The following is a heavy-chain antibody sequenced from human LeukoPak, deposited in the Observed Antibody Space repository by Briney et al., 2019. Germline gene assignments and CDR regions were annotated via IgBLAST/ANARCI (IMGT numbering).Heavy chain of an antibody. CDR3: ARLITVPRAFAFDY. D-gene: IGHD4-17*01. J-gene: IGHJ4*02. V-gene: IGHV1-2*02. Sequence: GASVKVSCKASGYTFTGYYIHWVRQAPGQGLEWMGWINPNNGATNYPQKFQGRVTMTRDTSIGTAYMELSRLRSDDTAVYYCARLITVPRAFAFDYWGQGTLVTVSS. CDR1: GYTFTGYY. CDR2: INPNNGAT.